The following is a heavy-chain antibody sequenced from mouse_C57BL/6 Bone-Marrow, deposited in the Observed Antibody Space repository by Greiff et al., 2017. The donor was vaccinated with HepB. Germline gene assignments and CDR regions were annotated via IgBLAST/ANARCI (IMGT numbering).Heavy chain of an antibody. CDR3: TRASDYYYGSSYEGWFAY. J-gene: IGHJ3*01. CDR1: GFTFSDAW. Sequence: EVHLVESGGGLVQPGGSMKLSCAASGFTFSDAWMDWVRQSPEKGLEWVAEIRNKANNHATYYAESVKGRFTISRDDSKSSVYLQMNSLRAEDTGIYYCTRASDYYYGSSYEGWFAYWGQGTLVTVSA. CDR2: IRNKANNHAT. D-gene: IGHD1-1*01. V-gene: IGHV6-6*01.